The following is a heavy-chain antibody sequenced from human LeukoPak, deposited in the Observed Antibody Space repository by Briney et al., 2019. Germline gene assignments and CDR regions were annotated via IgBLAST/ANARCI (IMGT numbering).Heavy chain of an antibody. Sequence: PGGSLRLSCAASGFTFSSYGMHWVRQAPGKGLEWVAVISYDGSNKYYADSVKGRFTISRDNSKNTLYLQMNSLRAEDTAVYYCAKGRAHDFDYWGQGTLVTVSS. CDR1: GFTFSSYG. CDR2: ISYDGSNK. CDR3: AKGRAHDFDY. D-gene: IGHD1-26*01. J-gene: IGHJ4*02. V-gene: IGHV3-30*18.